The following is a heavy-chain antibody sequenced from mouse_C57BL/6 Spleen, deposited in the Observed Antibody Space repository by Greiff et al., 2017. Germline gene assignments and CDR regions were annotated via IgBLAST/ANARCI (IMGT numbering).Heavy chain of an antibody. J-gene: IGHJ4*01. CDR3: ARSNSSGYDGDAMDY. Sequence: EVKLMESGGGLVQPGGSLSLSCAASGFTFTDYYMSWVRQPPGKALEWLGFIRNKANGYTTEYSASVKGRFTISRDNSQSILYLQMNALRAEDSATYYWARSNSSGYDGDAMDYWGQGTSVTVSS. D-gene: IGHD3-2*02. CDR1: GFTFTDYY. CDR2: IRNKANGYTT. V-gene: IGHV7-3*01.